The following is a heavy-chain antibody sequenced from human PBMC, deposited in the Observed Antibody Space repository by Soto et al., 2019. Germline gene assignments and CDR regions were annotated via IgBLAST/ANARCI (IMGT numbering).Heavy chain of an antibody. CDR1: GFTFSSYA. Sequence: GGSLRLSCAASGFTFSSYAMSWVRQAPGKGLEWVSAISGSGGSTYYADSVKGRFTISRDNSKNTLYLQRNSLRAEDTAVYYCAKDERVTMIVVVMPYYFDYWGQGTMVTVSS. V-gene: IGHV3-23*01. J-gene: IGHJ4*02. CDR3: AKDERVTMIVVVMPYYFDY. CDR2: ISGSGGST. D-gene: IGHD3-22*01.